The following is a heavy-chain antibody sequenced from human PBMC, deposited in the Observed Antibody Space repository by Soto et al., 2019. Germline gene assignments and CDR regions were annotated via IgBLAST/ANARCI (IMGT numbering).Heavy chain of an antibody. J-gene: IGHJ6*02. V-gene: IGHV1-18*01. CDR3: ARMGDVPYYYYGMDV. D-gene: IGHD3-16*01. CDR1: GYTFSRSG. CDR2: INGYNGNT. Sequence: QVQLVQSGAEVKKPGASVKVSCKASGYTFSRSGISWVRQAPGQGLEWMGWINGYNGNTNYTQKMQGRITMTTDTPTSTAYMELRSLRSDDTAVYYCARMGDVPYYYYGMDVWGQGTTAIVSS.